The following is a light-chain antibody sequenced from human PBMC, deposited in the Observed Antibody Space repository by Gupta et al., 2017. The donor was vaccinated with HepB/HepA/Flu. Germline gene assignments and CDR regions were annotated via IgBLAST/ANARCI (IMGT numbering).Light chain of an antibody. CDR1: SSNVGVDSY. CDR2: DVS. CDR3: SSSAGSNLFMV. Sequence: QSALTQPPPASGSPAQAVTISFSGTSSNVGVDSYVSCYHQHPGKAPTLLLYDVSSRPPGVLAHFSSSTSCDTASLPVSGLHADDEAAYYCSSSAGSNLFMVFGGGTKLTVL. J-gene: IGLJ3*02. V-gene: IGLV2-8*01.